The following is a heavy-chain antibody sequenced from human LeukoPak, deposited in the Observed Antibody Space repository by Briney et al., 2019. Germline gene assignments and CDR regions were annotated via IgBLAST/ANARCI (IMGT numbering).Heavy chain of an antibody. Sequence: SGGSLRLSCAASGFTFSSYAMSWVRQAPGKGLEWVSAISGSGGSTYYADSVKGRFTISRDNSKNTLYLQMNSLKTEDTAVYYCTTGPVVVPAAPYFDYWGQGTLVTVSS. D-gene: IGHD2-2*01. J-gene: IGHJ4*02. CDR2: ISGSGGST. CDR1: GFTFSSYA. CDR3: TTGPVVVPAAPYFDY. V-gene: IGHV3-23*01.